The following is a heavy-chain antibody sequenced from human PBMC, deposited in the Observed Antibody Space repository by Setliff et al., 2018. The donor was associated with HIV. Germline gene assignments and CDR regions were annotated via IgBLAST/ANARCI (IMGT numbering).Heavy chain of an antibody. CDR2: IIPISGRT. Sequence: SVKVSCKASGSTFTSYAISWVRQAPGQGLEWMGGIIPISGRTNYAQKFQGRVTITADGSTRTAYMELSSLRSEDSAVYYCARGRASYNVFDIWGQGTMVTVSS. CDR1: GSTFTSYA. V-gene: IGHV1-69*13. CDR3: ARGRASYNVFDI. D-gene: IGHD1-1*01. J-gene: IGHJ3*02.